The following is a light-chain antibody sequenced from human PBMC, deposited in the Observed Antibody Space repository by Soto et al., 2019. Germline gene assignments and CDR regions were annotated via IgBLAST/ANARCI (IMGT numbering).Light chain of an antibody. J-gene: IGLJ1*01. Sequence: QAVVTQEPSLTVSPGGTVTLTCGSITGAVTNGHYPYWFQQKPGQSPRTLIYDTTNRHSWTPSRFSGSPLGGKPALTLSGAQPEDEAEYYCLLSYNGPYVFGTGTKVTVL. CDR1: TGAVTNGHY. CDR2: DTT. V-gene: IGLV7-46*01. CDR3: LLSYNGPYV.